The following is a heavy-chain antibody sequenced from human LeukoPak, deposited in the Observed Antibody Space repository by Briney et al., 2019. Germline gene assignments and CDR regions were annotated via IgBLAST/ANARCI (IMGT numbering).Heavy chain of an antibody. J-gene: IGHJ6*03. D-gene: IGHD4/OR15-4a*01. CDR2: IRSKTNNYAT. V-gene: IGHV3-73*01. CDR1: GFTFSGSA. Sequence: GGSLRLSCAASGFTFSGSALHWVRQASGKGLEWIGRIRSKTNNYATTYAASVTGRFTISRDDSKNTAYLQMNSLKTEDTAVYYCTSRLTSHYYYMDVWGKGTTVTVSS. CDR3: TSRLTSHYYYMDV.